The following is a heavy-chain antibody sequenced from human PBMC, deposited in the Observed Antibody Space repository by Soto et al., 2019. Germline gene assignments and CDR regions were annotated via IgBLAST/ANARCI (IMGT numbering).Heavy chain of an antibody. CDR2: INHSGST. V-gene: IGHV4-34*01. CDR1: GGSFSGYY. Sequence: PSETLSLTCAVYGGSFSGYYWSWIRQPPGKGLEWIGEINHSGSTNYNPSLKSRVTISVDTSKNQFSLKLSSVTAADTAVYYCARKSNDILTGYYYFDYWGQGTLVTVSS. CDR3: ARKSNDILTGYYYFDY. J-gene: IGHJ4*02. D-gene: IGHD3-9*01.